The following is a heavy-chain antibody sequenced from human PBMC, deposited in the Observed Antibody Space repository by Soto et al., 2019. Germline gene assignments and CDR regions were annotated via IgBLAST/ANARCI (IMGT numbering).Heavy chain of an antibody. CDR2: INHSGST. Sequence: PSETLSLTCAVYGGSFSGYYWSWIRQPPGKGLEWIGEINHSGSTNYNPSLKSRVTISVDTSKNQFSLTLSSVTAADTAVYYCASLDNNYYDSVTPDYWGQGTLVTVSS. CDR3: ASLDNNYYDSVTPDY. D-gene: IGHD3-22*01. CDR1: GGSFSGYY. J-gene: IGHJ4*02. V-gene: IGHV4-34*01.